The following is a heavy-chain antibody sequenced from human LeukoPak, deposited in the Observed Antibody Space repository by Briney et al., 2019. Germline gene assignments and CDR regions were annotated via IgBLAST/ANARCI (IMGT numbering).Heavy chain of an antibody. Sequence: SETLSLTCTVSGYSISSGYYWGWIRQPPGKGLEWIGSIYHSGSTYYNPSLKSRVTISVDTSKNQFSLKLSSVTAADTAVYYCARDRWWELRDGSAFDIWGQGTMVTVSS. J-gene: IGHJ3*02. CDR1: GYSISSGYY. D-gene: IGHD1-26*01. V-gene: IGHV4-38-2*02. CDR2: IYHSGST. CDR3: ARDRWWELRDGSAFDI.